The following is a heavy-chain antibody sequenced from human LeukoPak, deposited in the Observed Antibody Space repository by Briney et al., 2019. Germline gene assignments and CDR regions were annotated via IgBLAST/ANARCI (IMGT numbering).Heavy chain of an antibody. J-gene: IGHJ4*02. D-gene: IGHD5-12*01. CDR3: ARWIYYFDS. V-gene: IGHV3-23*01. CDR2: ISAGADTT. CDR1: GFTFSSYA. Sequence: QTGGSLRLSCAASGFTFSSYAMNWVRQAPGKGLEWVSAISAGADTTLYADSVKGRFTISRDNSRNTLYLQMNSLRAEDTAIYHCARWIYYFDSWGQGTLVTVSS.